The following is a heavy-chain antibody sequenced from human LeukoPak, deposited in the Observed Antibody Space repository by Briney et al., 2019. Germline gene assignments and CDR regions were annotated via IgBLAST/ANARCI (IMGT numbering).Heavy chain of an antibody. CDR3: AGAGHGSYYDFWSGYYNAAFDI. V-gene: IGHV3-7*01. D-gene: IGHD3-3*01. CDR1: GFTFSSYW. CDR2: IKQDGSEK. Sequence: GGSLRLSCAASGFTFSSYWMSWVRQAPGKGLEWVANIKQDGSEKYYVDSVKGRFTISRDNAKNSLYLQMNSLRAEDTAVYYCAGAGHGSYYDFWSGYYNAAFDIWGQGTMVTVSS. J-gene: IGHJ3*02.